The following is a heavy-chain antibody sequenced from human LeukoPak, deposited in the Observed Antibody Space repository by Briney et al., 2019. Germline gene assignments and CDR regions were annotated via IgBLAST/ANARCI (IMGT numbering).Heavy chain of an antibody. J-gene: IGHJ4*02. V-gene: IGHV5-51*01. CDR3: TRGGVGATDYFDY. D-gene: IGHD1-26*01. Sequence: GESLKISCKGSGYSFNSYWIAWVRQMPRKGLEWMGIMYPGDSDPRYSPSFQGQVTISVDKSISTAYLQWTSLKASDIAMYYCTRGGVGATDYFDYWGQGTLVTVSS. CDR1: GYSFNSYW. CDR2: MYPGDSDP.